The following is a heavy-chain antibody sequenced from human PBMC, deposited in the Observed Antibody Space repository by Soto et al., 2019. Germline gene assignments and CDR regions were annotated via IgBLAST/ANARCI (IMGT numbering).Heavy chain of an antibody. D-gene: IGHD4-17*01. Sequence: SETLSLTCTVSGGSISSSSYYWGWIRQPPGKGLEWIGSIYYSGSTYYNPSLKSRVTISVDTSKNQFSLKLSSVTAADTAVYYCAEENHDYGFSNWFDPWGQGTLVTVSS. CDR3: AEENHDYGFSNWFDP. CDR1: GGSISSSSYY. CDR2: IYYSGST. J-gene: IGHJ5*02. V-gene: IGHV4-39*01.